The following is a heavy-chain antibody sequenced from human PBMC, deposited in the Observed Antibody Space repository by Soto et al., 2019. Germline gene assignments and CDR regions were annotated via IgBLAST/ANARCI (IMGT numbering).Heavy chain of an antibody. J-gene: IGHJ5*02. V-gene: IGHV1-69*13. D-gene: IGHD3-9*01. Sequence: ASVKVSCKASGGTFSSYAISWVRQAPGQGLEWMGGIIPIFGTANYAQKFQGRVTITADESTSTAYMELSSLRSEDTAVYYCARVSELSAYFNWFDPWGQGTLVTVSS. CDR1: GGTFSSYA. CDR3: ARVSELSAYFNWFDP. CDR2: IIPIFGTA.